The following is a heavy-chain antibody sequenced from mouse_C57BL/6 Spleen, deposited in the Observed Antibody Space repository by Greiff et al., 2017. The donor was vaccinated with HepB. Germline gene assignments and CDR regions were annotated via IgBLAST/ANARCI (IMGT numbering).Heavy chain of an antibody. J-gene: IGHJ1*03. CDR3: ARWHYGSSYGYFDV. V-gene: IGHV1-22*01. CDR1: GYTFTDYN. D-gene: IGHD1-1*01. Sequence: EVQLQQSGPELVKPGASVKMSCKASGYTFTDYNMHWVKQSHGKSLEWIGYINPNNGGTSYNQKFKGKATLTVNKSSSTAYMELRSLTSEDSAVYYCARWHYGSSYGYFDVWGTGTTVTVSS. CDR2: INPNNGGT.